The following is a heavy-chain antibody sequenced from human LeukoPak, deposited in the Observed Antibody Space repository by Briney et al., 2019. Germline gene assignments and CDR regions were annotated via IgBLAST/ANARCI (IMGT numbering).Heavy chain of an antibody. CDR3: AKDYATIVVATWVDY. Sequence: ESGGSLRLTCAASGFTFSSYGMHWVRQAPGKGLEWVAVIWYDGSNKYYADSVKGRFTISRDNSKNTLYLQMNSLRAEDTAVYYCAKDYATIVVATWVDYWGQGTLVTVSS. CDR1: GFTFSSYG. D-gene: IGHD3-22*01. CDR2: IWYDGSNK. J-gene: IGHJ4*02. V-gene: IGHV3-33*06.